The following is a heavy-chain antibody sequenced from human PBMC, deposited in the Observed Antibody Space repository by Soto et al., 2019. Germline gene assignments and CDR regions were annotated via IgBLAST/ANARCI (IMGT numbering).Heavy chain of an antibody. CDR2: INNDGSST. CDR1: GFTFSSYW. D-gene: IGHD6-13*01. J-gene: IGHJ4*02. V-gene: IGHV3-74*01. Sequence: PGGSLRLSCAASGFTFSSYWMHWVRQAPGKGLVWVSRINNDGSSTSYADSVKGRFTISRDNAKNTLYLQMNSLRAEDTAVYYCAREARYSSSWPEDYWGQGTLVTVSS. CDR3: AREARYSSSWPEDY.